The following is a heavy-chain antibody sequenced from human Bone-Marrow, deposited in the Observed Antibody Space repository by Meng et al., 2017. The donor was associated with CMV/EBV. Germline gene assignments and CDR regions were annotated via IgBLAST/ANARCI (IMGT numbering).Heavy chain of an antibody. J-gene: IGHJ4*01. CDR1: GFTFSSYA. D-gene: IGHD3-10*01. V-gene: IGHV3-23*03. CDR3: ARDHALWFGESPPDY. Sequence: GESLKISCAASGFTFSSYAMSWVRQAPGKGLEWVSVIYSGGSSTYYADSVKGRFTISRDNSKNTLYLQMNSLRAEDTAVYYCARDHALWFGESPPDYWGQGTLVTVSS. CDR2: IYSGGSST.